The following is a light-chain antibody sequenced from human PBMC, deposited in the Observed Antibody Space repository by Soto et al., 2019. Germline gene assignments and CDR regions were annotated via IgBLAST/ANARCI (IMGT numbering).Light chain of an antibody. Sequence: QPVLTQSPSASASLGASVKLTCTVSSGHSSNAIAWHQQQPEKGPRYLMKINSDGSHSKGDGIPDRFSGSSSGAERYLTISSLQSEDEADYYCQAWGTGIGVFGGGTKVTVL. CDR2: INSDGSH. CDR1: SGHSSNA. CDR3: QAWGTGIGV. J-gene: IGLJ2*01. V-gene: IGLV4-69*01.